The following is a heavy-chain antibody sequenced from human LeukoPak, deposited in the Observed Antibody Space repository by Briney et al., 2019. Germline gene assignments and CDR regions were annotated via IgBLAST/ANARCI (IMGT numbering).Heavy chain of an antibody. V-gene: IGHV1-46*01. CDR1: GYTFTSYY. J-gene: IGHJ3*02. Sequence: ASVKVSCKASGYTFTSYYMHRVRQAPGQGLEWMGIINPSGGSTSYAQKFQGRVTMTRDTSTSTAYMELSSLRSEDTAVYYCARGAQGVGDAFDIWGQGTMVTVSS. CDR2: INPSGGST. CDR3: ARGAQGVGDAFDI.